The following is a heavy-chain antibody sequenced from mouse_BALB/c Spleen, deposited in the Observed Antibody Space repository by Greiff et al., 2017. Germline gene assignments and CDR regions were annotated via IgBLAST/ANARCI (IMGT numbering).Heavy chain of an antibody. CDR3: ARSGDGYYYYYAMDY. D-gene: IGHD2-3*01. Sequence: VQLKQSGPELVKPGASVKISCKASGYSFTGYFMNWVMQSHGKSLEWIGRINPYNGDTFYNQKFKGKATLTVDKSSSTAHMELRSLASEDSAVYYCARSGDGYYYYYAMDYWGQGTSVTVSS. CDR1: GYSFTGYF. V-gene: IGHV1-20*02. CDR2: INPYNGDT. J-gene: IGHJ4*01.